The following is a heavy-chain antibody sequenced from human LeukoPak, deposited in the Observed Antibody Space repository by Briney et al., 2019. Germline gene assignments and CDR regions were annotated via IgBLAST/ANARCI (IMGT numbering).Heavy chain of an antibody. J-gene: IGHJ4*02. CDR2: ISGCGGST. Sequence: GGSLRLSCAASGFTFSSYAMSWVRQAPGKGLEWVSAISGCGGSTYYADSVKGRFTISRDNSKNTLYLQMNSLRAEDTAVYYCAKAVSWSTYYFDYWGQGTLVTVSS. V-gene: IGHV3-23*01. CDR3: AKAVSWSTYYFDY. D-gene: IGHD6-13*01. CDR1: GFTFSSYA.